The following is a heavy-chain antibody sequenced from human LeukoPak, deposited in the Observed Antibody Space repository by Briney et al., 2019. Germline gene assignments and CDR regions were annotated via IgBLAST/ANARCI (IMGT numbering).Heavy chain of an antibody. Sequence: GGSLRLSCAASGFTFSSYSMSWVRQAPGKGLEWVSSISSSSSYIYYADSVKGRFTISRDNAKNSLYLQMNGLRAEDTAVYYCARDDNYGDFDYWGQGTLVTVSS. CDR1: GFTFSSYS. J-gene: IGHJ4*02. CDR3: ARDDNYGDFDY. D-gene: IGHD4-17*01. V-gene: IGHV3-21*01. CDR2: ISSSSSYI.